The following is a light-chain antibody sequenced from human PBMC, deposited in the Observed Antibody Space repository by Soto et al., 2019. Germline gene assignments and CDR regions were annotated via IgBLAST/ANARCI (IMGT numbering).Light chain of an antibody. V-gene: IGKV3-11*01. Sequence: EIVLTQSPATLSLSPGERAILSCRAIQRFGTFLAWFQQKPGQPPRLLIYNASNRTTGIPARFSGSGSGTDFTLTISSLEPEDFAVYYCQQRGDWPPITFGQGTRLEIK. CDR1: QRFGTF. CDR3: QQRGDWPPIT. J-gene: IGKJ5*01. CDR2: NAS.